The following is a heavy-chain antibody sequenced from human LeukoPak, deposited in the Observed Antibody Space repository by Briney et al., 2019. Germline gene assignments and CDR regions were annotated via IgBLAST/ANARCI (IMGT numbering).Heavy chain of an antibody. J-gene: IGHJ6*02. CDR2: INPNSGGT. CDR3: ARGGYSLYYFYGMDV. CDR1: GYTFTGYY. D-gene: IGHD2-2*03. Sequence: ASVKVSCKASGYTFTGYYMHWVRHAPGQGLEWMAWINPNSGGTSYAQKFQGRVTMTRDTSISTAYMELSRLRSDDTAVYYCARGGYSLYYFYGMDVWGQGTTVTVSS. V-gene: IGHV1-2*02.